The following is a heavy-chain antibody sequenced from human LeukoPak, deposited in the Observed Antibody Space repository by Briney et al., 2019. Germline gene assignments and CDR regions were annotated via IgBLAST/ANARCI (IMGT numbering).Heavy chain of an antibody. Sequence: SETLSLTCTVSGGSISSYYWSWIRQPAGKGLEWIGRIYTSGSTNYNPSLKSRVTMSVDTSKNQFSLKLSSVTAADTAVYYCARSVAAAGTNWFDPWGQGTLVTVSS. CDR3: ARSVAAAGTNWFDP. CDR1: GGSISSYY. D-gene: IGHD6-13*01. V-gene: IGHV4-4*07. J-gene: IGHJ5*02. CDR2: IYTSGST.